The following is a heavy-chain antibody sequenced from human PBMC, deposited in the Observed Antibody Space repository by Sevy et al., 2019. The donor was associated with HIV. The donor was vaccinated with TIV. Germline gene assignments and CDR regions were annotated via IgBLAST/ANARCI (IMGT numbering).Heavy chain of an antibody. V-gene: IGHV3-21*01. J-gene: IGHJ6*02. CDR2: ISTSSSYI. Sequence: GGSLRLSCAASGFTFSSYSINWVRQAPGKGLEWVSSISTSSSYIYYADSVKGRFTISRDNARNSAYLQVNSLRAEDTAVYYCARAGTTGMTYYYYGMDVWGQGTTVTVSS. CDR1: GFTFSSYS. CDR3: ARAGTTGMTYYYYGMDV. D-gene: IGHD1-1*01.